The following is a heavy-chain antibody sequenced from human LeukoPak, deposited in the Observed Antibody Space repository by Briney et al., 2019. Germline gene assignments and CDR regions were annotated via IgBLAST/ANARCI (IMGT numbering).Heavy chain of an antibody. CDR1: GFTFSSYA. Sequence: TGGSLRLSCAASGFTFSSYAMHWVRQAPGKGLEWVAVISYDGSNKYYADSVKGRFTISRDNSKNTLYLQMNSLRAEDTAVYYCARGVYYYDSSGYYSRWGQGTLVTVSS. CDR3: ARGVYYYDSSGYYSR. J-gene: IGHJ4*02. V-gene: IGHV3-30-3*01. D-gene: IGHD3-22*01. CDR2: ISYDGSNK.